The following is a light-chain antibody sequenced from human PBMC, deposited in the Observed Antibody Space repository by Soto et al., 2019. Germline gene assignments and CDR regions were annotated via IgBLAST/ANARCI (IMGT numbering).Light chain of an antibody. CDR2: EVT. CDR3: SSYSTTSSPHVL. Sequence: QSALTQPRSVSASPGQSVTLSCTGSRSDVGVYNYVSWYQQHPGKAPKLLIYEVTYRPSGVSTRFSASKSGSTASLTISGIQAEDEADYYCSSYSTTSSPHVLFGGGTRLTVL. J-gene: IGLJ2*01. CDR1: RSDVGVYNY. V-gene: IGLV2-14*01.